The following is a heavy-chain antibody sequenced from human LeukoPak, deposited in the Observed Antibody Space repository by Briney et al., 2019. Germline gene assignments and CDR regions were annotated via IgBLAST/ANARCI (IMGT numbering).Heavy chain of an antibody. Sequence: TGGSLRLSCVASGFSFSSYSMNWVRQAAGKGLEWVSYIRSSGDTIHYADAVKGRFTISRDNSKNTLYLQMNSLRAEDTAVYYCAKDLVVGITMVRGVTEDDYWGQGTLVTVSS. CDR2: IRSSGDTI. CDR3: AKDLVVGITMVRGVTEDDY. D-gene: IGHD3-10*01. J-gene: IGHJ4*02. V-gene: IGHV3-48*01. CDR1: GFSFSSYS.